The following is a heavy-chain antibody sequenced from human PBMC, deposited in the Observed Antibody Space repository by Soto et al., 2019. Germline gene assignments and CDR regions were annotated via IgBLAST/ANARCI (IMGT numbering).Heavy chain of an antibody. V-gene: IGHV3-23*01. J-gene: IGHJ1*01. CDR2: ISVSGTTT. Sequence: EVQLLESGGGLVQPGGSLRLSCAASGFTFSSYAMSWVRQAPGKGLEWVSGISVSGTTTYYADSVKGRFTISRDNSKNTRYVQMSSLRGEDRAVYYCGRGGYYDSTGYANWGQGSLVTVSS. CDR1: GFTFSSYA. D-gene: IGHD3-22*01. CDR3: GRGGYYDSTGYAN.